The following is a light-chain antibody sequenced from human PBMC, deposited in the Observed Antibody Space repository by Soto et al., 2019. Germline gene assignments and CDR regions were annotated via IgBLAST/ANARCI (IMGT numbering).Light chain of an antibody. CDR3: SSYTRSSTSNV. Sequence: QSALTQPASVSGSPGQSLTISCTGTSSDVGGYNYVSWYQQHPGKAPKLMIYEVSNRPSRVSNRFSGYKSGNTASLTISGLQAEDEDDYYCSSYTRSSTSNVFGTGTKVTVL. J-gene: IGLJ1*01. V-gene: IGLV2-14*01. CDR1: SSDVGGYNY. CDR2: EVS.